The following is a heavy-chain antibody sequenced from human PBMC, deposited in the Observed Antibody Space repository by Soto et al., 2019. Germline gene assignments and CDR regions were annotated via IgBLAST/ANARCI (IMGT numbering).Heavy chain of an antibody. CDR2: IYPGDSDT. CDR1: GYSFTSYW. V-gene: IGHV5-51*01. CDR3: ARHRGGEWLRLGDSYYYYGMDV. Sequence: LKISCKGSGYSFTSYWIGWVRQMPGKGLEWMGIIYPGDSDTRYSPSFQGQVTISADKSISTAYLQWSSLKASDTAMYYCARHRGGEWLRLGDSYYYYGMDVWGQGTTVTVSS. D-gene: IGHD5-12*01. J-gene: IGHJ6*02.